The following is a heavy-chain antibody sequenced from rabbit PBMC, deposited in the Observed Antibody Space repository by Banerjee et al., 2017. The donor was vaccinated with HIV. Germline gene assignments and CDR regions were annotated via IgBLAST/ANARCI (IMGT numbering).Heavy chain of an antibody. D-gene: IGHD4-1*01. CDR1: GFDFSNYG. CDR3: VREVAGKFNL. CDR2: IDPIFGVT. J-gene: IGHJ4*01. V-gene: IGHV1S7*01. Sequence: PLKESGGGLVQPGGSLKLSCKASGFDFSNYGMTWVRQAPGKGLEWIGYIDPIFGVTYYASWVNGRFTVSRHNAQNTLYLQLNSLTAADTATYFCVREVAGKFNLWGPGTSSPS.